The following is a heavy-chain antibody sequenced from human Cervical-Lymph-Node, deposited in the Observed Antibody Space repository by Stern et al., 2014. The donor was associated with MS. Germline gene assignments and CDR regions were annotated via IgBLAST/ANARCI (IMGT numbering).Heavy chain of an antibody. Sequence: EMQLVESGGGVVQPGRSLRLSCAASGFTFTNYSMNWARQAPGKGLEWISYISSGGSSVYYADSVKGRFTISRDNAKASLYLQMNSLRDEDTAVYYCATGLDSSGWCIDYWGQGALVAVSS. CDR1: GFTFTNYS. D-gene: IGHD6-19*01. CDR3: ATGLDSSGWCIDY. V-gene: IGHV3-48*02. CDR2: ISSGGSSV. J-gene: IGHJ4*02.